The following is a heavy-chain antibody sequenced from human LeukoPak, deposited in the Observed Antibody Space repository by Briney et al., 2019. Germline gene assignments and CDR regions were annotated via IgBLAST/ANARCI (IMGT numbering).Heavy chain of an antibody. D-gene: IGHD6-19*01. Sequence: QPGGSLRLSRAASGVTSSSYGMHWVRRGPRKGLEWVAVISYDGGNKYYADSVKGRFTISRDNSKNTLYLQMNSLRAEDTAVYYCVKDLPWLVVSYAFDIWGQGTMVTVSS. J-gene: IGHJ3*02. V-gene: IGHV3-30*18. CDR1: GVTSSSYG. CDR2: ISYDGGNK. CDR3: VKDLPWLVVSYAFDI.